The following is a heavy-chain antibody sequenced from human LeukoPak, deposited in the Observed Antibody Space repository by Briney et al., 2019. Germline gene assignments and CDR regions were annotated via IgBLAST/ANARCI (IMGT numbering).Heavy chain of an antibody. Sequence: SETLSLTCTVSGGSISNYYWSWIRQPPEKGLEWIGYIYYSGRTNYNPSLKRQVTISVDMSKNQFSLKLSSVTAADTAVYYCARGIGDSSGYYYSGFDYWGQGTLVTVSS. V-gene: IGHV4-59*01. CDR3: ARGIGDSSGYYYSGFDY. D-gene: IGHD3-22*01. CDR1: GGSISNYY. J-gene: IGHJ4*02. CDR2: IYYSGRT.